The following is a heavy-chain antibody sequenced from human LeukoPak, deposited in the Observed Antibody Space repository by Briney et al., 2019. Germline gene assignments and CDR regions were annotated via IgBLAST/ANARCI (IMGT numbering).Heavy chain of an antibody. CDR3: ARPYYYDSRIDP. J-gene: IGHJ5*02. D-gene: IGHD3-22*01. Sequence: SETLSLTCTVSGGSISSYYWSWIRQPPGKGLEWIGYIYTSGSTNYNPSLKSRVTISVDTSKNQFSLKLSSVTAADTVVYYCARPYYYDSRIDPWGQGTLVTVSS. V-gene: IGHV4-4*09. CDR2: IYTSGST. CDR1: GGSISSYY.